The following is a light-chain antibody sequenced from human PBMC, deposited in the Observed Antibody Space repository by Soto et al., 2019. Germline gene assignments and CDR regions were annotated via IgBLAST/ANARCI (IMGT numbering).Light chain of an antibody. CDR1: SSDVGVYNY. J-gene: IGLJ1*01. Sequence: QSVLTQPRSVSGSPGQSVTISCTGTSSDVGVYNYVSWYQQYPGKAPKIMIYDVSKRPSGVPDRFSGSKSDNTASLTISGLQAGDEADYYCCSYAGSYTFVFGIGTKVTV. CDR2: DVS. V-gene: IGLV2-11*01. CDR3: CSYAGSYTFV.